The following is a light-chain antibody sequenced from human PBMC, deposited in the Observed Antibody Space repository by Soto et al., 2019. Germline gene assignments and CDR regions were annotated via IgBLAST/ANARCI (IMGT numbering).Light chain of an antibody. Sequence: EIVMTQSPATLSVSPGESATLSCRASQSVSSDLAWYQQKPGQAPRLLIYYTSTRATGFPARFSGGGSGTECTLTISSLQSEDAALYYCQQYNKWPITLGQGTRLEIK. CDR3: QQYNKWPIT. CDR1: QSVSSD. V-gene: IGKV3-15*01. J-gene: IGKJ5*01. CDR2: YTS.